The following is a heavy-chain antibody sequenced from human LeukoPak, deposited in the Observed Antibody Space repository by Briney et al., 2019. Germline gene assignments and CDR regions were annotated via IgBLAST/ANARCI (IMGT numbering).Heavy chain of an antibody. CDR1: GGSISSSSYY. D-gene: IGHD3-9*01. V-gene: IGHV4-61*05. J-gene: IGHJ3*02. CDR2: IYNSGST. Sequence: PSETLSLTCTVSGGSISSSSYYWTWIRQPPGKGLEWIGYIYNSGSTNYNPSLRSRVTISVDASKNQFSLKLNSVTAADTAVYYCARRNILTEGEAFDIWGQGTLVTVSS. CDR3: ARRNILTEGEAFDI.